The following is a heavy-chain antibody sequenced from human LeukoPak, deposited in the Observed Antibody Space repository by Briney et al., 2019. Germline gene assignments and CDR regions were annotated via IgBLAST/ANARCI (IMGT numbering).Heavy chain of an antibody. Sequence: PSETLSLTCAVSGGSISSSNWWSWVRQPPGKGLEWIGEIYHSGSTNYNPSLKSRVTISVDKSKNQFSLKLSSVTAADTAVYYCAGYSGYDYYYYYMDVWGKGTTVTVSS. D-gene: IGHD5-12*01. CDR2: IYHSGST. J-gene: IGHJ6*03. CDR1: GGSISSSNW. CDR3: AGYSGYDYYYYYMDV. V-gene: IGHV4-4*02.